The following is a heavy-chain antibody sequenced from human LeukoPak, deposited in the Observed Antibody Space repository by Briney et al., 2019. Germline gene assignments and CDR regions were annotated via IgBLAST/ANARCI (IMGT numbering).Heavy chain of an antibody. CDR2: IYHSGST. V-gene: IGHV4-30-2*01. J-gene: IGHJ6*03. D-gene: IGHD2-2*01. Sequence: SETLSLTCTVSGGSISSGGYCWSWIRQPPGKGLEWIGYIYHSGSTYYNPSLKSRVTISVDRSKNQFSLKLSSVTAADTAVYYCASSRSRYYYYMDVWGKGTTVTVSS. CDR3: ASSRSRYYYYMDV. CDR1: GGSISSGGYC.